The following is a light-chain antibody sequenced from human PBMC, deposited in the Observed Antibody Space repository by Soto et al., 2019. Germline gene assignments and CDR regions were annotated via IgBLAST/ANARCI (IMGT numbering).Light chain of an antibody. J-gene: IGLJ1*01. CDR1: SSNIGAGYD. CDR2: GNS. CDR3: TSYLYSSGHFV. V-gene: IGLV1-40*01. Sequence: QSVLTQPPSVSGAPGQRVTISCTGSSSNIGAGYDVHWYQQLPGTAPKLLIYGNSNRPPGVSNRFSGSKSGNTASLTITGLQAEDEADYYCTSYLYSSGHFVFGTGTKVTVL.